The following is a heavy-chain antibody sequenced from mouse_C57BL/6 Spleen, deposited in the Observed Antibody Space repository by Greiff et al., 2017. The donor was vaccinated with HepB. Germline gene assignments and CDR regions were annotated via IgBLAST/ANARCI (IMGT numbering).Heavy chain of an antibody. CDR2: INPSSGYT. D-gene: IGHD3-2*02. CDR1: GYTFTSYT. J-gene: IGHJ3*01. V-gene: IGHV1-4*01. CDR3: ARRRADSSGYWFAY. Sequence: QVQLKESGAELARPGASVKMSCKASGYTFTSYTMHWVKQRPGQGLEWIGYINPSSGYTKYNQKFKDKATLTADKSSSTAYMQLSSLTSEDSAVYYCARRRADSSGYWFAYWGQGTLVTVSA.